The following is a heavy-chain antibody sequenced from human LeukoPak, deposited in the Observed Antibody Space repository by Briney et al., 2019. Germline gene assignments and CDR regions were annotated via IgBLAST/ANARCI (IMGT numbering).Heavy chain of an antibody. Sequence: GGSLRLSCAASGFAFSNFAMSWVRQAPGKGLEWVSAMSGSGYYTYYVESVKGLCTISRDNSKNTLYLHMNSLRADDTAVYYCAKMEGQRLYDYCMDVWGRGTTVTVSS. D-gene: IGHD3-3*01. CDR3: AKMEGQRLYDYCMDV. V-gene: IGHV3-23*01. CDR2: MSGSGYYT. CDR1: GFAFSNFA. J-gene: IGHJ6*03.